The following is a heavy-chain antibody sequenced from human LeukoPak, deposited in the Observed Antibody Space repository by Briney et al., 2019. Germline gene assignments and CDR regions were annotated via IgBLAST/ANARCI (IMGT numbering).Heavy chain of an antibody. CDR1: GYTFTSYG. CDR3: ASNPSGYYDFWSGPPGDYYYGMDV. Sequence: ASVKVSCKASGYTFTSYGISWVRQAPGQGLEWMGWISAYNGNTNYAQKLQGRVTMTRDTSISTAYMELSRLRSDDTAVYYCASNPSGYYDFWSGPPGDYYYGMDVWGQGTTVTVSS. V-gene: IGHV1-18*01. J-gene: IGHJ6*02. D-gene: IGHD3-3*01. CDR2: ISAYNGNT.